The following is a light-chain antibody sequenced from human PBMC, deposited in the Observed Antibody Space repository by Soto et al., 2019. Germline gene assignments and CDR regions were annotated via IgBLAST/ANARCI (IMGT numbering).Light chain of an antibody. CDR3: HQYSSSQRT. J-gene: IGKJ1*01. CDR2: GAS. CDR1: QSVSNNY. Sequence: EVVLTQSPGTLSLSPGERATLSCRASQSVSNNYLAWYQQKPGQAPRLLIYGASTRATGVPDRFSGSGSGTEFTLTISRLETEDFVVFYCHQYSSSQRTFGQGTRVEVK. V-gene: IGKV3-20*01.